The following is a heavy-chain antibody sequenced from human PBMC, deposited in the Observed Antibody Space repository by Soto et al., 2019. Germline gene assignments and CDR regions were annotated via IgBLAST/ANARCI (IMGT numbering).Heavy chain of an antibody. D-gene: IGHD3-10*01. CDR2: IYHSGST. CDR3: ARDKGVWFGAH. J-gene: IGHJ4*02. V-gene: IGHV4-4*02. CDR1: GGSISSSNW. Sequence: QVQLQESGPGLVKPSGTLSLTCAVSGGSISSSNWWSWVRQPPGKGLEWIGEIYHSGSTNYNPSLKSXXTXSXXKSTNQFSLKLSSVTAADTAVYYCARDKGVWFGAHWGQGTLVTVSS.